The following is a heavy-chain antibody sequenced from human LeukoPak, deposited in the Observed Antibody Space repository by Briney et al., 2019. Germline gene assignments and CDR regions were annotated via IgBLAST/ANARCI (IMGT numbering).Heavy chain of an antibody. D-gene: IGHD1-1*01. J-gene: IGHJ6*02. V-gene: IGHV3-48*02. CDR1: GFTFSSYS. CDR3: ARDQLEPHYYYYGMDV. CDR2: ISSSSSTI. Sequence: PGGSLRLSCAASGFTFSSYSMNWVRHAPGKGLEWVSYISSSSSTIYYADSVKGRFTISRDNAKNSLYLQMNSLRDEDTGVYYCARDQLEPHYYYYGMDVWGQGTTVTVSS.